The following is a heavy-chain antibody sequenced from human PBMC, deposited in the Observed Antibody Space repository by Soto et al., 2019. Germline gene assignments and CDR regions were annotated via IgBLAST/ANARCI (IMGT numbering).Heavy chain of an antibody. J-gene: IGHJ5*02. CDR2: ISAYNGNT. V-gene: IGHV1-18*01. D-gene: IGHD6-19*01. CDR3: VTVTAVAVSSWFDP. Sequence: ASVKVSCKASGYTFTSYGISWVRQAPGQGLEWMGWISAYNGNTNYAQKLQGRVTMTTDTSTSTAYMELSSLRSEDTAVYYCVTVTAVAVSSWFDPWGQGTLVTVSS. CDR1: GYTFTSYG.